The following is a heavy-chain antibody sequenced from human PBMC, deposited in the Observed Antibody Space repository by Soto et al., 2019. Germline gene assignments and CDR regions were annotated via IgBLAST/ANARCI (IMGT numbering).Heavy chain of an antibody. CDR2: ISHRTFTS. Sequence: SLQPCVAASAFTCSDQHMAWFRQTAERGLEWLAYISHRTFTSYHARSVKDRFTISRDDATDSLYLQLNSLRVEDTAVYYCAGGGGSSPIDYWGQGTVVT. V-gene: IGHV3-11*01. D-gene: IGHD6-6*01. CDR1: AFTCSDQH. J-gene: IGHJ4*01. CDR3: AGGGGSSPIDY.